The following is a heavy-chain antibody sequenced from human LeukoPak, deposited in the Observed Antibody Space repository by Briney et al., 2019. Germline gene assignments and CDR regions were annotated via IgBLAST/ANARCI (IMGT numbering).Heavy chain of an antibody. V-gene: IGHV3-64D*06. CDR1: GFTFNSYA. CDR3: VNRGYSYGLAYYYYYYGMDV. Sequence: GGSLRLSCSASGFTFNSYAMHWVRQAPGKGLEYVSAISSNGGSTYYADSVKGRFTISRDNSKNTLYLQMGSLRAEDTAVYYCVNRGYSYGLAYYYYYYGMDVWGQGTTVTVSS. J-gene: IGHJ6*02. CDR2: ISSNGGST. D-gene: IGHD5-18*01.